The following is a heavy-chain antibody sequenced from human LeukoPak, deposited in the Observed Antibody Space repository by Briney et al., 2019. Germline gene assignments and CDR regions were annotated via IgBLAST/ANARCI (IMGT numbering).Heavy chain of an antibody. CDR1: GFTFGNYW. Sequence: PGGSLRLSCAASGFTFGNYWMHWVRQAAGKGLVWVSRIDTDGSSTSDADSVRGRVTISRDNAKNTLYLQMNSLGADDTAVDYCARAGYCSGGSCYFDYWGQGTQVIVSS. V-gene: IGHV3-74*01. D-gene: IGHD2-15*01. CDR2: IDTDGSST. CDR3: ARAGYCSGGSCYFDY. J-gene: IGHJ4*02.